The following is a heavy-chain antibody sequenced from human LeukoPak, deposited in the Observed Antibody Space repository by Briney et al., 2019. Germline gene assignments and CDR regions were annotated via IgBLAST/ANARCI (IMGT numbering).Heavy chain of an antibody. D-gene: IGHD6-19*01. CDR2: INWNGRST. V-gene: IGHV3-20*04. CDR3: AKDRYSSGWYDYFDY. CDR1: GFIFDDYG. Sequence: GGSLRLSCAASGFIFDDYGMSWVRQAPGKGLEWVSVINWNGRSTGYADSVKGRFTISRDNAKNSLYLQMNSLRAEDTAVYYCAKDRYSSGWYDYFDYWGQGTLVTVSS. J-gene: IGHJ4*02.